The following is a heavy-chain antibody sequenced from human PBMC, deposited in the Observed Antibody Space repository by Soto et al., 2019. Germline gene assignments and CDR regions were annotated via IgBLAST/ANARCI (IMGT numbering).Heavy chain of an antibody. CDR3: ARQPTVLRAHDF. J-gene: IGHJ4*02. V-gene: IGHV4-39*07. CDR1: GGSISSSSYY. CDR2: IYYSGST. Sequence: SETLSLTCTVSGGSISSSSYYWGWIRQPPGKGLEWIGSIYYSGSTYYNPSLKSRVTISVDTSKNQFSLKLSSVTAADTAVYYCARQPTVLRAHDFWGQGPLVTVSS.